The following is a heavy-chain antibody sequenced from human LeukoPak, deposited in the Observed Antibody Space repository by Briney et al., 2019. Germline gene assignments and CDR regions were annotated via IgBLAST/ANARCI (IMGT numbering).Heavy chain of an antibody. CDR1: GGTFSSYA. V-gene: IGHV1-69*01. D-gene: IGHD3-3*01. CDR2: IIPIFGTA. CDR3: ARSQEPYDFWSGYYNWFDP. Sequence: GASVKVSCKASGGTFSSYAISWVRQAPGQGLEWMGGIIPIFGTANYAQKFQGRVTITADESTSTAYMELSSLRSEDTAVYHCARSQEPYDFWSGYYNWFDPWGQGTLVTVSS. J-gene: IGHJ5*02.